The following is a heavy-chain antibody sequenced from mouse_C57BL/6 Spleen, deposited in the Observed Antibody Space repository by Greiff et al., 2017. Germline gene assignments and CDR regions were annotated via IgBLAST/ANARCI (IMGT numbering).Heavy chain of an antibody. CDR3: ARHGDGNYVGVYAMDY. J-gene: IGHJ4*01. V-gene: IGHV5-15*01. CDR1: GFTFSDYG. CDR2: ISNLAYSI. D-gene: IGHD2-1*01. Sequence: EVQVVESGGGLVQPGGSLKLSCAASGFTFSDYGMAWVRQAPRKGPEWVAFISNLAYSIYYADTVTGRFTISRENAKNTLYLEMSSLRSEDTAMYYCARHGDGNYVGVYAMDYWGQGTSVTVSS.